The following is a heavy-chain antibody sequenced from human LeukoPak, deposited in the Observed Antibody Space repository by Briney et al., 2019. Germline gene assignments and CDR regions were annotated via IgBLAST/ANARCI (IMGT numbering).Heavy chain of an antibody. Sequence: ASVKVSCKASGGTFSSYANSWVRQAPGQGLEWMGGIIPIFGTANYAQKFQGRVTITADESTSTAYMELSSLRSEDTAVYYCARDVEDIVVVPAAIRPTYNWFDPWGQGTLVTVSS. J-gene: IGHJ5*02. CDR2: IIPIFGTA. D-gene: IGHD2-2*01. V-gene: IGHV1-69*13. CDR3: ARDVEDIVVVPAAIRPTYNWFDP. CDR1: GGTFSSYA.